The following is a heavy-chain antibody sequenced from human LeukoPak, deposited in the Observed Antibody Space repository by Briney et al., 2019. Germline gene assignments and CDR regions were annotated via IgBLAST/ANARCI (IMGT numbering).Heavy chain of an antibody. J-gene: IGHJ6*02. CDR1: GFTFSSNW. CDR2: INEDGSTT. D-gene: IGHD6-19*01. CDR3: ASLQDGNCIAVAGTSLSFCGMDV. V-gene: IGHV3-74*01. Sequence: GGSLRLSCAASGFTFSSNWMHWVRQAPGKGLVWVSRINEDGSTTNYADSVKGRSTIFRDNAKNTLYLQMNSLRAEDTAVYYCASLQDGNCIAVAGTSLSFCGMDVWGQGTTVTVSS.